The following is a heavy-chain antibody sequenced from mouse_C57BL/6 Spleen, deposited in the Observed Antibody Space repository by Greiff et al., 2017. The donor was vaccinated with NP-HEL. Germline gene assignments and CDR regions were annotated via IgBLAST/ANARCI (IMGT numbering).Heavy chain of an antibody. D-gene: IGHD5-5*01. CDR3: ARTTTDY. Sequence: DVMLVESGGGLVKPGGSLKLSCAASGFTFSDYGMHWVRQAPGKGLEWVAYISSGSSTIYYADTVKGRFTISRDNAKNTLFLQMTSLRSEDTAMYYCARTTTDYWGQGTTLTVSS. CDR1: GFTFSDYG. J-gene: IGHJ2*01. V-gene: IGHV5-17*01. CDR2: ISSGSSTI.